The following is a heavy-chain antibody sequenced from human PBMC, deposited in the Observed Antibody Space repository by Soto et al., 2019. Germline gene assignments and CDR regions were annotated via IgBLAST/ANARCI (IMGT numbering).Heavy chain of an antibody. Sequence: GGSLRLSCAASGFTFSSYSMNWVRQAPGKGLEWVSSISSSSSYIYYADSVKGRFTISRDNAKNSLYLQMNSLRAEDTAVYYCARDRALRFLEWSRYYYGMDVWGQGTTVTVSS. CDR2: ISSSSSYI. J-gene: IGHJ6*02. V-gene: IGHV3-21*01. CDR1: GFTFSSYS. D-gene: IGHD3-3*01. CDR3: ARDRALRFLEWSRYYYGMDV.